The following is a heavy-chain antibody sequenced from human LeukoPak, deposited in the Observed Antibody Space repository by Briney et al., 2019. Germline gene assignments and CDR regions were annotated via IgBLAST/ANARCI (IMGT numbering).Heavy chain of an antibody. Sequence: ASVKVSCKTSGYTFTSYDFNWVRQATGQRPEWMGWMSPNSGDTGYAQKFQDRVTMTRNTSISTAYMELSSLRSDDTAVYYCARGPPNWGYDYWGPGTLVTVSS. CDR1: GYTFTSYD. D-gene: IGHD7-27*01. CDR2: MSPNSGDT. V-gene: IGHV1-8*01. CDR3: ARGPPNWGYDY. J-gene: IGHJ4*02.